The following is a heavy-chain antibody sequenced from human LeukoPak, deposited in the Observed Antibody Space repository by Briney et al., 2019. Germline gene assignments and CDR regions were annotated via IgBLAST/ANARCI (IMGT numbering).Heavy chain of an antibody. CDR1: GGSISSSSYY. Sequence: SETLSLTCTVSGGSISSSSYYWGWIRQPPGKGLEWIGSIYYSGSTYYNPSLKSRVTISVDTSKNQFSLKLSSVTAADTAVYYCAREKYQGFDYWGQGTLVTVSS. CDR3: AREKYQGFDY. D-gene: IGHD2/OR15-2a*01. J-gene: IGHJ4*02. V-gene: IGHV4-39*02. CDR2: IYYSGST.